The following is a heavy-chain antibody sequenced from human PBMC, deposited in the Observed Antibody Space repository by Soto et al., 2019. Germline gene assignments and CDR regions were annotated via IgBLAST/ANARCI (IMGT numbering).Heavy chain of an antibody. CDR1: GFTFSAYG. V-gene: IGHV3-30*18. CDR3: AKESRSSAVTATRVYGMDV. J-gene: IGHJ6*02. Sequence: PGGSLRLSCTPSGFTFSAYGMHWARQAPGKGLEWVAAISHDGTNKYYGDSVRGRFTISRDNSKNTLYLQMNTLRNEDTAVYYCAKESRSSAVTATRVYGMDVWGQGTTVTVSS. CDR2: ISHDGTNK. D-gene: IGHD2-21*02.